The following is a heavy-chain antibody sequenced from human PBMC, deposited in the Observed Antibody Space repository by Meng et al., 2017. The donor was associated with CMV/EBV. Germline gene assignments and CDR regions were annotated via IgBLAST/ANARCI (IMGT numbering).Heavy chain of an antibody. CDR3: ARGPSSGWYWG. J-gene: IGHJ4*02. Sequence: SETLSLTCAVFGGSFSGYHWSWIRQPPGKGLEWIGEINHSGSTNHNLSLKSRVTISVDTSKNQFSLKLGSVTAADTAVYYCARGPSSGWYWGWGQGTLVTVSS. CDR2: INHSGST. D-gene: IGHD6-19*01. V-gene: IGHV4-34*01. CDR1: GGSFSGYH.